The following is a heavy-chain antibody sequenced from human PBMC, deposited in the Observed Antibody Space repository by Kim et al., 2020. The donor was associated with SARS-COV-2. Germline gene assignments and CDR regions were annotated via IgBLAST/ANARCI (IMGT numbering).Heavy chain of an antibody. CDR3: ARDRGGSYYAPGDY. V-gene: IGHV3-30*01. J-gene: IGHJ4*02. Sequence: AESVKSRFTSSRDNSKNTLYLQMNSLRAEDTAFYYCARDRGGSYYAPGDYWGQGTLVAVSS. D-gene: IGHD1-26*01.